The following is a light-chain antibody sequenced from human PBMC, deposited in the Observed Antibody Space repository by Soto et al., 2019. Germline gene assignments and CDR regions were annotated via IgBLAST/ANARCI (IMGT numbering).Light chain of an antibody. J-gene: IGLJ1*01. CDR1: RSDIGGYNY. V-gene: IGLV2-14*01. CDR2: EVS. CDR3: RSYTGSSTYV. Sequence: QSALTQPASVSGSPGQSITISWTGARSDIGGYNYISCYQHHPDTAPKLMIYEVSNRPSGVSNHFPSSKFSNKASLAISWLQAEAEADYYYRSYTGSSTYVFGTGTKVTVL.